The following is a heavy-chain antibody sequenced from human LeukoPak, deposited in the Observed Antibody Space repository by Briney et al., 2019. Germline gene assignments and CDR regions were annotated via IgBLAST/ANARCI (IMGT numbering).Heavy chain of an antibody. CDR3: AKVMAWDWLQYPPTPFDQ. V-gene: IGHV3-23*01. CDR1: GFTFSNYA. D-gene: IGHD5-24*01. Sequence: GGSLRLSCAASGFTFSNYAVSWVRQAPGKGLEWVSTLSASGGSTYYADSVKGRFTISRDNSKNTSFLQMNSLRAEATVLYYCAKVMAWDWLQYPPTPFDQWGQGTLVTVSS. CDR2: LSASGGST. J-gene: IGHJ4*02.